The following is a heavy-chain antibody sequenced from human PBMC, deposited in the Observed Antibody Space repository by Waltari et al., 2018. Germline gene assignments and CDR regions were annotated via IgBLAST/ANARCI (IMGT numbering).Heavy chain of an antibody. J-gene: IGHJ4*02. Sequence: QVHLVQSGAEVKQTGASVMISCKSSGYIFTDYAIYWVRQAPGQRLEWMGWINAGTEDRRDSEKFQGGGTVTSETSASTAYMDRTGLTSEDTSIYYCARGTVVRGALYDYWGQGTLVTVSS. D-gene: IGHD2-15*01. V-gene: IGHV1-3*01. CDR2: INAGTEDR. CDR3: ARGTVVRGALYDY. CDR1: GYIFTDYA.